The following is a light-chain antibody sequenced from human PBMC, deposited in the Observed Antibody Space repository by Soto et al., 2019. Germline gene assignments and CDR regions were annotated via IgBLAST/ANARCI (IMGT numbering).Light chain of an antibody. CDR2: AAS. CDR3: QQSYSLPF. J-gene: IGKJ5*01. Sequence: DIQMTQSPSSLSASVGDRVTITCRASQSISSYLNWYQQKPGKAPKLLICAASSLQSGVPSRFSGSGSGTDFTLTISSLQPEDFATYYCQQSYSLPFFGQGTRLEIK. V-gene: IGKV1-39*01. CDR1: QSISSY.